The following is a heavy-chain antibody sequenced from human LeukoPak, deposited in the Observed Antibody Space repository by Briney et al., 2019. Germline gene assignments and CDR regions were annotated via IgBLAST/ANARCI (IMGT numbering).Heavy chain of an antibody. CDR3: ARVWFGDKSHFDS. V-gene: IGHV3-53*01. J-gene: IGHJ4*02. Sequence: GGSLRLSCAASGFTVSSSHMSWVRQAPGKGLEWVSVIYSDGSTYYAASVSGRFTISRVNSKDTVSLQMNGLRAEDTAVYCCARVWFGDKSHFDSWGQGTLVTVSS. CDR1: GFTVSSSH. D-gene: IGHD3-10*01. CDR2: IYSDGST.